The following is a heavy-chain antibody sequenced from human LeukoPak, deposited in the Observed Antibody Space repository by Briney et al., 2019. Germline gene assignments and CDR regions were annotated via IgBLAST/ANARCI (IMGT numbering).Heavy chain of an antibody. CDR1: GDTFSRYA. V-gene: IGHV1-69*13. Sequence: ASVKVFCKASGDTFSRYAISWVRQAPGQGLEWMGGIIPVLSTANYAQKFQDRVTITADESTSTTYMELSSLKSEDTAVYYCATTGGDIYYYYMDVWGKGTTVTISS. CDR2: IIPVLSTA. D-gene: IGHD3-16*01. J-gene: IGHJ6*03. CDR3: ATTGGDIYYYYMDV.